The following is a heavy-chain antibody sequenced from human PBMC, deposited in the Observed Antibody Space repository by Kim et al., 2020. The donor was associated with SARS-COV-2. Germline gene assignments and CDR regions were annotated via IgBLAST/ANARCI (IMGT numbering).Heavy chain of an antibody. V-gene: IGHV4-34*01. J-gene: IGHJ4*02. D-gene: IGHD5-12*01. CDR3: ARGLASGYDQKVYFDY. Sequence: ETLSLTCAVYGGSFSGYYWTWIRQPPGEGLEWIGEINHSGTTYYTPSLKSRVTISVDTSKNQFSLKLSSVTAADTAVYYCARGLASGYDQKVYFDYWGQGMLVTVSS. CDR1: GGSFSGYY. CDR2: INHSGTT.